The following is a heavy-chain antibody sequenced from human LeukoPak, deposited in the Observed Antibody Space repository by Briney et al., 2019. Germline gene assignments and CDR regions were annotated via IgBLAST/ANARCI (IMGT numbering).Heavy chain of an antibody. D-gene: IGHD6-13*01. CDR3: ARDRVAEGAYFDY. Sequence: GGSLRLSCAASGLTFSSDSMNWVRQAPGEGLEWISSISSSSSYIHYADSVKGRFTISRDNAKNSMYLQMNSLRAEDTAVYYCARDRVAEGAYFDYWGQGNLVTVSS. J-gene: IGHJ4*02. CDR2: ISSSSSYI. V-gene: IGHV3-21*01. CDR1: GLTFSSDS.